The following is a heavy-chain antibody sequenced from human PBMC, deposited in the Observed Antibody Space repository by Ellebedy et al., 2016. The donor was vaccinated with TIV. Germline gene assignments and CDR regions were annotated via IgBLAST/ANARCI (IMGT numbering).Heavy chain of an antibody. CDR3: ARNGYCTPSNCRSYNWFDP. V-gene: IGHV3-48*04. J-gene: IGHJ5*02. CDR2: ISGSSNTK. Sequence: LSLTCVASGFTFSKYGMNWVRQAPGKGLEWVSYISGSSNTKDYADSVKGRFTVSRDNAKNSLYLQMNSLTVDDTAEYYCARNGYCTPSNCRSYNWFDPWGQGTLVTVSS. CDR1: GFTFSKYG. D-gene: IGHD2-8*01.